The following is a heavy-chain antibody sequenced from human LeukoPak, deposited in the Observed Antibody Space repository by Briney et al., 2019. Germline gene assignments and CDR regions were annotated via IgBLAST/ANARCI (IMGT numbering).Heavy chain of an antibody. J-gene: IGHJ3*02. D-gene: IGHD2-2*01. CDR2: IYTSGST. CDR3: ARSRYIVVVPAAPVNDAFDI. V-gene: IGHV4-4*08. CDR1: GGSISGWY. Sequence: SETLSLTCAVSGGSISGWYWSWIRQPPGKGLEWIGRIYTSGSTNYNPSLKSRVTISVDTSKNQFSLKLSSVTAADTAVYYCARSRYIVVVPAAPVNDAFDIWGQGTMVTVSS.